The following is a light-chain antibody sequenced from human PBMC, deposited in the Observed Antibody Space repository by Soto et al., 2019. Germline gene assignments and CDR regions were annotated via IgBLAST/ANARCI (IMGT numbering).Light chain of an antibody. CDR3: QQYLTSPKT. CDR1: QSVSSSN. V-gene: IGKV3-20*01. J-gene: IGKJ1*01. CDR2: GAS. Sequence: EIVMTQSPATLAGSPGETVTLSCRASQSVSSSNFAWYQQKPAQAPRLLIYGASRRAPGIPERFSGSGSGTDFTLTISRLEPEDFAVYYCQQYLTSPKTFGQGTKVDIK.